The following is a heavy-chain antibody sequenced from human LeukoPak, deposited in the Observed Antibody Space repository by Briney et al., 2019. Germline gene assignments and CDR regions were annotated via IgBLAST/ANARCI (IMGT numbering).Heavy chain of an antibody. V-gene: IGHV1-2*02. CDR3: ARVRIGQQLDKYYYYAMDV. CDR1: GYTFTGYY. J-gene: IGHJ6*02. D-gene: IGHD6-13*01. Sequence: ASVKVSCKASGYTFTGYYIHWVRQAPGPGLEWMGWINPNSGGTNYAQKFQGRVTMTTDTSISTAYMEVSRLRSDCTPVYYCARVRIGQQLDKYYYYAMDVWGQGTTVTVSS. CDR2: INPNSGGT.